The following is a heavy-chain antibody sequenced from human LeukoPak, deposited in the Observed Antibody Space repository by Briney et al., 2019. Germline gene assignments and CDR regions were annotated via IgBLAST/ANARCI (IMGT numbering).Heavy chain of an antibody. CDR1: GFTFSSYG. D-gene: IGHD3-3*01. Sequence: GGSLRLXCAASGFTFSSYGMHWVRQAPGKGLESVAFIRYDGSNKYYADSVKGRFTISRDNSKNTLYLQMNSLRAEDTAVYYCAQGRPGYDFGFDYWGQGTLVTVSS. V-gene: IGHV3-30*02. CDR3: AQGRPGYDFGFDY. J-gene: IGHJ4*02. CDR2: IRYDGSNK.